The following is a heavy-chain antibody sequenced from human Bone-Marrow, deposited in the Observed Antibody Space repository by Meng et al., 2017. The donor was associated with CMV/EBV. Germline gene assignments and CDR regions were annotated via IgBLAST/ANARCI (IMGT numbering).Heavy chain of an antibody. CDR1: GLTFSSYA. V-gene: IGHV3-30*14. D-gene: IGHD3-10*01. CDR2: ISYDGSNK. J-gene: IGHJ6*02. CDR3: ARYSGSYDYYYYGMDV. Sequence: GESLKISCAASGLTFSSYAMHWVRQAPGKGLEWVAVISYDGSNKYYADSVKGRFTISRDNSKNTLYLQMNSLRAEDTAVYYCARYSGSYDYYYYGMDVWGQGTTVTVSS.